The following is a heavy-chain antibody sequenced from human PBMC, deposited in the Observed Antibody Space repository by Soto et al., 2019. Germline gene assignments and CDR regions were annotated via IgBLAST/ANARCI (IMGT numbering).Heavy chain of an antibody. J-gene: IGHJ4*02. CDR3: ARRDYDFWSGYYTFFDY. D-gene: IGHD3-3*01. CDR1: GGSFSGYY. Sequence: QVQLQQWGAGLLKPSETLSLTCAVYGGSFSGYYWSWIHQPPGKGLEWIGEINHSGSTNYNPSLKSRVTISVDTSKNQFSLKLSSVTAADTAVYYCARRDYDFWSGYYTFFDYWGQGTLVTVSS. V-gene: IGHV4-34*01. CDR2: INHSGST.